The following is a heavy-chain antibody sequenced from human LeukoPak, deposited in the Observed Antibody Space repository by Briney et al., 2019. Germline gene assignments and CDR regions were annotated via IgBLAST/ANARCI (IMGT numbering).Heavy chain of an antibody. D-gene: IGHD6-13*01. J-gene: IGHJ4*02. Sequence: GGSLRLSCAASGFTFSSYAMSWVRQAPGKGLEWVSAISGSGGSTYYADSVKGRFTISRDNSKNTLYPQMNSLRAEDTAVYYCAKDPYSSSWRYYFDYWGQGTLVTVSS. CDR1: GFTFSSYA. V-gene: IGHV3-23*01. CDR3: AKDPYSSSWRYYFDY. CDR2: ISGSGGST.